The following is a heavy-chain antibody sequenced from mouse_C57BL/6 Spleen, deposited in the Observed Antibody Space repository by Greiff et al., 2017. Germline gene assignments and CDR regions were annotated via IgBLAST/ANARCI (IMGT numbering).Heavy chain of an antibody. Sequence: EVQGVESGGDLVKPGGSLKLSCAASGFTFSSYGMSWVRQTPDKRLEWVATISSGGSYTYYPDSVKGRFTISRDNAKNTLYLQMSRLKSEDTAMYYCARRTAQATDAMDYWGQGTSVTVSS. D-gene: IGHD3-2*02. J-gene: IGHJ4*01. CDR3: ARRTAQATDAMDY. CDR2: ISSGGSYT. CDR1: GFTFSSYG. V-gene: IGHV5-6*01.